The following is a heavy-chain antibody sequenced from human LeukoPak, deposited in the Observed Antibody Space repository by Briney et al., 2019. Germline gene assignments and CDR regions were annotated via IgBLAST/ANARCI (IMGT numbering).Heavy chain of an antibody. CDR3: ARGGSGATGWFDP. CDR2: IYHSGST. CDR1: GGSISSSNW. D-gene: IGHD1-26*01. Sequence: PSETLSLTCAVSGGSISSSNWWSWVRQPPGKGLEWIGEIYHSGSTNYNPSLKSRVTISVDKSKNQFSLKLNSVTAADTAVYYCARGGSGATGWFDPWGRGTLVTVSS. V-gene: IGHV4-4*02. J-gene: IGHJ5*02.